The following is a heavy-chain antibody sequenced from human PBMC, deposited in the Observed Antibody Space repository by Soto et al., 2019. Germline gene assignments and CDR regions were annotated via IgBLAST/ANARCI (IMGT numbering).Heavy chain of an antibody. CDR3: ARDPPDLLSAFDY. D-gene: IGHD6-19*01. CDR1: GDSVSNNGAT. J-gene: IGHJ4*02. CDR2: AYYRSRWIY. Sequence: SQTLSLTCAISGDSVSNNGATWNWIRQSPSRGLEWLGRAYYRSRWIYDYAMSVKSRISINPDTSKNQVSLQLNSVTPADTAVYYCARDPPDLLSAFDYWGRGTLVTVS. V-gene: IGHV6-1*01.